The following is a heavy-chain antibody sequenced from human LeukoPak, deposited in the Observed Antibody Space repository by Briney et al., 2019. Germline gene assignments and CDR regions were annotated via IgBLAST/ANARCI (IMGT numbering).Heavy chain of an antibody. CDR2: ISAYNGNT. D-gene: IGHD2-2*01. V-gene: IGHV1-18*01. Sequence: GASVKVSCKASGYTFTSYGISWVRQAPGQGLEWMGWISAYNGNTNYAQKLQGRVTMTTDTSTSTAYMELRSLRSDDTAVYYCARDRLVVPAALGAFDYYYYGMDVWGQGTTVTASS. CDR1: GYTFTSYG. CDR3: ARDRLVVPAALGAFDYYYYGMDV. J-gene: IGHJ6*02.